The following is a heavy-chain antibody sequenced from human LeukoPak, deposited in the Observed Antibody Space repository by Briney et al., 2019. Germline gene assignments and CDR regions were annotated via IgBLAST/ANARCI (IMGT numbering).Heavy chain of an antibody. Sequence: GGSLRLPCAASRFTFNTYAIYWVRQAPGKGLEWVSGICGSGGCTYYADSVKGRFTISRDNSKNTVYLQMNSLTADDTAIYYCAKTTVGYSSGRYPGWPADCWGQGTLVTVSS. D-gene: IGHD6-19*01. CDR3: AKTTVGYSSGRYPGWPADC. CDR2: ICGSGGCT. V-gene: IGHV3-23*01. CDR1: RFTFNTYA. J-gene: IGHJ4*02.